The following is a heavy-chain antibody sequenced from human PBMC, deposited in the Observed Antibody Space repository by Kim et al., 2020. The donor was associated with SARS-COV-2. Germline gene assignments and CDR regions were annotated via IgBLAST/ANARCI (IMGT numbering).Heavy chain of an antibody. CDR2: ISGGGAII. V-gene: IGHV3-23*01. Sequence: GGSLRLSCGVSGFTFSSHAMSWVRQAPGKGLEWVSIISGGGAIIYYADSVRGRFTISRDNSKNTLYLEMNSLRAEDTAVYYCAKGRVPNGGRTWDVWGQGTTVTVSS. J-gene: IGHJ6*02. CDR1: GFTFSSHA. D-gene: IGHD2-8*01. CDR3: AKGRVPNGGRTWDV.